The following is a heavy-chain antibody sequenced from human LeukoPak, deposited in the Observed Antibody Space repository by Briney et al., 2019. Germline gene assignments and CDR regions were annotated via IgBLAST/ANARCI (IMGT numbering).Heavy chain of an antibody. CDR3: AKSGESIAARNPNH. J-gene: IGHJ4*02. Sequence: SETLSLTCSVSGGSISNYYWSWIREPPGKGLEWIGYIYYTGSTNYNPSLKSRVTISVDTSKNQIFLKLSSVTAEDTAVYYCAKSGESIAARNPNHWGQGTLVTVSS. CDR1: GGSISNYY. D-gene: IGHD6-6*01. V-gene: IGHV4-59*12. CDR2: IYYTGST.